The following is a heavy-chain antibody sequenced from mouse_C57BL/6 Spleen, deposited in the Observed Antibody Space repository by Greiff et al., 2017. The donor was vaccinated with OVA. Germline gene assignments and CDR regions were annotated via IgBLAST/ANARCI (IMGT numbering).Heavy chain of an antibody. CDR2: IDPSDSYT. CDR1: GYTFTSYW. CDR3: ARSRPTTVVAMDY. D-gene: IGHD1-1*01. V-gene: IGHV1-69*01. Sequence: QVQLKQSGAELVMPGASVKLSCKASGYTFTSYWMHWVKQRPGQGLEWIGDIDPSDSYTNYNQKFKGKATLTVDKSSSTAYMQLSSLTSEDSAVYYCARSRPTTVVAMDYWGQGTSVTVSS. J-gene: IGHJ4*01.